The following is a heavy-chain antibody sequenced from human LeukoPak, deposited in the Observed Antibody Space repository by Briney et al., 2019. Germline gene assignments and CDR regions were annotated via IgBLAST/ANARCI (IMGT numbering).Heavy chain of an antibody. V-gene: IGHV4-39*07. CDR3: ARVEYSGGQTAYNWFDP. J-gene: IGHJ5*02. CDR1: SGSISTSNYY. Sequence: SETLSLTCTVSSGSISTSNYYWGWVRQPPGKALEWIGNNSPSLKSRVTISLDTSKNQFSLKLSSVTAADTAVYYCARVEYSGGQTAYNWFDPWGQGTLVTVSS. D-gene: IGHD1-26*01.